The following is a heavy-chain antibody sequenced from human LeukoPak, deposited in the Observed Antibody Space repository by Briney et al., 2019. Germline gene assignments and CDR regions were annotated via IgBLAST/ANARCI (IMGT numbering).Heavy chain of an antibody. CDR1: GYTFTSYD. CDR2: MNPNSGNT. CDR3: ARVRAPYYDSSGYQFDY. V-gene: IGHV1-8*01. J-gene: IGHJ4*02. D-gene: IGHD3-22*01. Sequence: ASVKVSCKASGYTFTSYDISWVRQATGQGLEWMGWMNPNSGNTGYAQKFQGRVTMTRNTSISTAYMELSSLRSEDTAVYYCARVRAPYYDSSGYQFDYWGQGTLVTVSS.